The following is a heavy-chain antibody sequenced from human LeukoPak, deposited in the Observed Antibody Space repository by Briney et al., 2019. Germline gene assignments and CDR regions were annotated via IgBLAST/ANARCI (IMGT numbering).Heavy chain of an antibody. J-gene: IGHJ5*02. CDR2: ISGSGGST. CDR3: VKGGQRYDFWRFDH. Sequence: GESLRLSCVASGFSFSDCAMSWIRQSPAKGLEWVSSISGSGGSTYYADSVKGRSTISRDNPKNTLFLQVNSLRGEDMGRYYCVKGGQRYDFWRFDHWGQGTLVAVSS. V-gene: IGHV3-23*01. CDR1: GFSFSDCA. D-gene: IGHD3-3*01.